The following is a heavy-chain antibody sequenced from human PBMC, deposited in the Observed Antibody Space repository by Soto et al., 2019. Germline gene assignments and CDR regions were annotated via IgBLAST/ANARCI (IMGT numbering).Heavy chain of an antibody. CDR3: ASHDYAHYGMDV. V-gene: IGHV4-30-4*01. CDR1: GGSISSGDYY. Sequence: QVQPQESGPGLVKPSQTLSLTCTVSGGSISSGDYYWSWIRQPPGKGLEWIGYIYYSGGTYYNPSLKSRVTISVDTSKNPFSLKLSSVTAADTAVYYCASHDYAHYGMDVWGQGTTVTVSS. J-gene: IGHJ6*02. CDR2: IYYSGGT. D-gene: IGHD3-16*01.